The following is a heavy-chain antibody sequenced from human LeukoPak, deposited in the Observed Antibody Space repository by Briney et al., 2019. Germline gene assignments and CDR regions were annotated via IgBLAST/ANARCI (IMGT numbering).Heavy chain of an antibody. Sequence: SETLSLTCTVSGGSISSSSYYWGWIRQPPGKGLEWIGSIYYSGSTYYNPSLKSRVTISVDTFKNQFSLKLSSVTAADTAVYYCARQRTTGTTSLLWGQGTLVTVSS. CDR1: GGSISSSSYY. J-gene: IGHJ4*02. V-gene: IGHV4-39*01. CDR3: ARQRTTGTTSLL. CDR2: IYYSGST. D-gene: IGHD1-1*01.